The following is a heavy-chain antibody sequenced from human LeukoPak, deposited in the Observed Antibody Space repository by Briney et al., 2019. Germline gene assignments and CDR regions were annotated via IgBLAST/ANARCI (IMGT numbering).Heavy chain of an antibody. CDR3: ARVAWGYDYVWGSYRHHYFDY. Sequence: SETLSLTCAVYGGSFSGYYWSWIRQPPRKGLEWIGEINHSGSTNYNPSLKSRVTISVDTSKNQFSLKLSSVTAADTAVYYCARVAWGYDYVWGSYRHHYFDYWGQGTLVTVSS. CDR2: INHSGST. CDR1: GGSFSGYY. V-gene: IGHV4-34*01. D-gene: IGHD3-16*02. J-gene: IGHJ4*02.